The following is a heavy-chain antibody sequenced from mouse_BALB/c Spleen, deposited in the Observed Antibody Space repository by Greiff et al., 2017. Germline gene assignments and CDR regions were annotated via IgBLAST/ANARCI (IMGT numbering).Heavy chain of an antibody. CDR2: ISSGGSYT. Sequence: EVHLVESGGDLVKPGGSLKLSCAASGFTFSSYGMSWVRQTPDKRLEWVATISSGGSYTYYPDSVKGRFTISRDNAKNTLYLQMSSLKSEDTAMYYCARQRGNYVFWFAYWGQGTLVTVSA. CDR3: ARQRGNYVFWFAY. J-gene: IGHJ3*01. D-gene: IGHD2-1*01. CDR1: GFTFSSYG. V-gene: IGHV5-6*01.